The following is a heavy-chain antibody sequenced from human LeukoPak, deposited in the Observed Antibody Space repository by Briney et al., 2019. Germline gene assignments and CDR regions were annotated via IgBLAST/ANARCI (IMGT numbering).Heavy chain of an antibody. CDR3: ARARLLRDAFDI. Sequence: ASVKVSCKASGYTFTSYGISWVRQAPGQGLEWMGWISAYNGNTNYAQKLQGRVTMTTDTSTSTDYMELRSLRSDDTAVYYCARARLLRDAFDIWGQGTMVTVSS. D-gene: IGHD3-22*01. V-gene: IGHV1-18*01. J-gene: IGHJ3*02. CDR2: ISAYNGNT. CDR1: GYTFTSYG.